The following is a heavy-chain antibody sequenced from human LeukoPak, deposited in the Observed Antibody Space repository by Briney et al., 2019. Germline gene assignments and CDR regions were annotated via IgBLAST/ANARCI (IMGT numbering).Heavy chain of an antibody. CDR3: AKAGFPEGSIVVVPAAGNWFDP. CDR2: ISGSGGST. CDR1: GFTFTSYA. Sequence: PGGSLRLSCAVSGFTFTSYALSWVRKPPGKGLEWVSAISGSGGSTYYADSVKGRFTISRDNSKITLYLQMNSLRAEDTAVYYCAKAGFPEGSIVVVPAAGNWFDPWGQGTLVTVSS. D-gene: IGHD2-2*01. J-gene: IGHJ5*02. V-gene: IGHV3-23*01.